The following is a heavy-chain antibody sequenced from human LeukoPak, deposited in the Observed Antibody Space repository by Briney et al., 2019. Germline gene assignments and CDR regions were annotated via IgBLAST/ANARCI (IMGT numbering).Heavy chain of an antibody. CDR3: ARDFYDSSGYYN. CDR2: ISSSGSTI. J-gene: IGHJ4*02. CDR1: GFTFSDYY. Sequence: GGSLRLSCAASGFTFSDYYLSWIRQAPGKGLEWVSYISSSGSTIYYADSVKGRFTISRDNAKNSLYLQLNSLRAEDTAVYYCARDFYDSSGYYNWGQGTLVTVSS. V-gene: IGHV3-11*01. D-gene: IGHD3-22*01.